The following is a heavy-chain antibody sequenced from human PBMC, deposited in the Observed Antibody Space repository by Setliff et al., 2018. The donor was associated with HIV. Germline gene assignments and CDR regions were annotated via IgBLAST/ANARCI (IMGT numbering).Heavy chain of an antibody. D-gene: IGHD3-16*01. J-gene: IGHJ4*02. V-gene: IGHV4-61*09. CDR2: IYTTGTT. CDR1: GGSISRGSYY. Sequence: PSETLSLTCTVSGGSISRGSYYWIWLRQPAGKGLEWLGHIYTTGTTTYNPSLKSRATISVDTSKNQFSLKLSSVTAADTAVYYCARGNFNYWGQGTLVTVSS. CDR3: ARGNFNY.